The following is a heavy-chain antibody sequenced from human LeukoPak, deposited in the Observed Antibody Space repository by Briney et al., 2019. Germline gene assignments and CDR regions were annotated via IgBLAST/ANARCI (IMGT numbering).Heavy chain of an antibody. CDR1: GGSFSGYY. J-gene: IGHJ4*02. CDR2: INHSGST. Sequence: SETLSLTCAVYGGSFSGYYWSCIRQPPGKGLEWIGEINHSGSTNYNPSLKSRVTISVDTSKNQFSLKLSSVTAAATAVYYCARRRGSGSYYGIDYWGQVTLLTVSS. V-gene: IGHV4-34*01. CDR3: ARRRGSGSYYGIDY. D-gene: IGHD3-10*01.